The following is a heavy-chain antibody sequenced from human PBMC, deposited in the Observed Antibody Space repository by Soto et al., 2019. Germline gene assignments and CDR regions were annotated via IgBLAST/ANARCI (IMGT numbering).Heavy chain of an antibody. J-gene: IGHJ4*02. Sequence: GGSLRLSCSASGFTLRSYEMPWVREAPGKGLEWVSYISGSSDTRYIADSVKGRFTISRDNAKNSLYLQMNSLRAEDTAVYYCARATGYTNYGLDYWGEGALVTVSS. V-gene: IGHV3-48*03. CDR1: GFTLRSYE. CDR3: ARATGYTNYGLDY. D-gene: IGHD2-8*01. CDR2: ISGSSDTR.